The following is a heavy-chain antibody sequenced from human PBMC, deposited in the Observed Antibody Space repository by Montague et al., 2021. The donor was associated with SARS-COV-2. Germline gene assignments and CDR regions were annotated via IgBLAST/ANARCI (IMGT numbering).Heavy chain of an antibody. J-gene: IGHJ4*02. CDR2: IFYSGST. Sequence: SETLSLTCTVSGGSISTFYWSWIRQPLGKGLEWIGNIFYSGSTSYNPSLKSRVTISVDTSKNQFSLGLTSVTAADTAVYYCARGRFVDYWGQGTLVTVSS. V-gene: IGHV4-59*01. CDR1: GGSISTFY. CDR3: ARGRFVDY. D-gene: IGHD3-10*01.